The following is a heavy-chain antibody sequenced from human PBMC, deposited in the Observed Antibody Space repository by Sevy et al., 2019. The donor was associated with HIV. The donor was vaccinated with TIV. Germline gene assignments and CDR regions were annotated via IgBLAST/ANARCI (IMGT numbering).Heavy chain of an antibody. CDR2: INQDGSTK. V-gene: IGHV3-7*04. CDR3: VRAMASADSF. Sequence: GGSLRLSCAASGFSISSYWMLWVRHAPGKGLEWVANINQDGSTKYYLDSVKGRFTISRDNAENSLFLQMNSLRAEDSARYFCVRAMASADSFWGQGTLVTVSS. D-gene: IGHD6-13*01. CDR1: GFSISSYW. J-gene: IGHJ4*02.